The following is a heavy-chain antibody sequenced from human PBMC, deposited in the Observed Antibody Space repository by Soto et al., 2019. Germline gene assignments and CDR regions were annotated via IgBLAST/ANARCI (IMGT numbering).Heavy chain of an antibody. Sequence: QVQLVQSGSEVKKPGSSVKVSCKTSGGTFSAYAISWVRQAPGQGLEWVGGIIPVLGTSNYDQEFQGRVTLTADDSTRTASMELTSLRSEDTAVYYCARHRDFNFFYGMDVWGQGTTVTVSS. CDR2: IIPVLGTS. CDR3: ARHRDFNFFYGMDV. CDR1: GGTFSAYA. V-gene: IGHV1-69*12. J-gene: IGHJ6*01.